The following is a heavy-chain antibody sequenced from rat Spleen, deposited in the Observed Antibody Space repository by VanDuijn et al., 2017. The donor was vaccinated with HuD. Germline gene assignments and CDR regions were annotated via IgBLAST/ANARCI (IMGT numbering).Heavy chain of an antibody. J-gene: IGHJ3*01. CDR3: TRLYYSNWFAY. D-gene: IGHD1-1*01. Sequence: EVQLVESDGGLVQPGRSLKLSCAVSGFTFSDNYMAWVRQAPTKGLEWVATISHDGSSTYYRDPEKGRFTISRDNAKSTLYLQMDRLRSEDTATYYCTRLYYSNWFAYWGQGTLVIVSS. CDR1: GFTFSDNY. CDR2: ISHDGSST. V-gene: IGHV5-29*01.